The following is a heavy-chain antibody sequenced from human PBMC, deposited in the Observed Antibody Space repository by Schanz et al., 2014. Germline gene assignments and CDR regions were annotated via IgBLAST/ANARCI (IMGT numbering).Heavy chain of an antibody. Sequence: QVQLVESGGGVVQPGRSLRLSRAASGFTFSSYALHWVRQAPGKGLEWVAFVPFDGSQKFYADSVKGRFTISRDNSKNTVYLQMNSLRPGDTAVYYCARESSNDIVLVPGAVFDHWGQGILVTVSS. CDR1: GFTFSSYA. CDR3: ARESSNDIVLVPGAVFDH. D-gene: IGHD2-2*01. V-gene: IGHV3-30*04. J-gene: IGHJ4*02. CDR2: VPFDGSQK.